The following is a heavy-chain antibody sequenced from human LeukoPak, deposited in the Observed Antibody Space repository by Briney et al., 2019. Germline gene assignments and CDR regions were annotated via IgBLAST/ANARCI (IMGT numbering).Heavy chain of an antibody. CDR2: IIPIFGTA. J-gene: IGHJ4*02. Sequence: SVKVSCKASGGTFSSYAISWVRQAPGQGLEWMGGIIPIFGTANYAQKFQGRVTITTDESTSTAYMELSSLRSEDTAVYYCARDPLLGQQVVGYFDYWGQGTLVTVSS. CDR1: GGTFSSYA. D-gene: IGHD6-13*01. V-gene: IGHV1-69*05. CDR3: ARDPLLGQQVVGYFDY.